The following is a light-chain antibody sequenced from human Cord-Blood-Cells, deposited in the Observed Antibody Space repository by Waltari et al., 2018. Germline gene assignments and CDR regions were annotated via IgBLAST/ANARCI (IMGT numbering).Light chain of an antibody. CDR2: DVS. CDR3: SSYTSSSTV. J-gene: IGLJ1*01. Sequence: QSALTQPASVSGSPGQAITIPCTVTSSDVGGYNYVSWYQQHPGKAPKLMIYDVSNRPSGVSIRFSGSKSGNTASLTISGLQAEDEADYYCSSYTSSSTVFGTGTKVTVL. V-gene: IGLV2-14*01. CDR1: SSDVGGYNY.